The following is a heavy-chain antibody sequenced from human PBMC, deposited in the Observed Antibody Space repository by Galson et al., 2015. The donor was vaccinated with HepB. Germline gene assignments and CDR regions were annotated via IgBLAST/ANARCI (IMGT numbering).Heavy chain of an antibody. V-gene: IGHV5-10-1*01. CDR2: IDPSDSYT. CDR3: TYGSGSYYRGPYFDY. Sequence: QSGAEVKKPGESLRISCKGSGYSFTSYWISWVRQMPGKGLEWMGRIDPSDSYTNYSPSFQGHVTISADKSISTAYLQWSSLKASDTAMYYCTYGSGSYYRGPYFDYWGQGTLVTVSS. J-gene: IGHJ4*02. CDR1: GYSFTSYW. D-gene: IGHD3-10*01.